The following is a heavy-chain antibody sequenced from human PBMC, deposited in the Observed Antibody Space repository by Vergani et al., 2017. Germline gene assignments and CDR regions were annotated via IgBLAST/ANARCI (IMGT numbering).Heavy chain of an antibody. V-gene: IGHV3-33*01. D-gene: IGHD6-19*01. CDR3: ARDXGSSGWYVPMYYYYGMDV. J-gene: IGHJ6*02. CDR2: IWYDGSNK. Sequence: VQLVESGGGVVQPGRSLRLSCAASGFTFSSYGMHWVRQAPGKGLEWVAVIWYDGSNKYYADSVKGRFTISRDNSKNTLYLQMNSLRAEDTAVYYCARDXGSSGWYVPMYYYYGMDVWGQGTTVTVSS. CDR1: GFTFSSYG.